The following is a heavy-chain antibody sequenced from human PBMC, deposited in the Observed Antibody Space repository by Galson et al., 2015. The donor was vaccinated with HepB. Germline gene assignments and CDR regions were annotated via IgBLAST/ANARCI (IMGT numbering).Heavy chain of an antibody. CDR2: IYSGGST. D-gene: IGHD5-12*01. Sequence: SLRLPCAASGFTVSSNYMRCVRQAPGKGLECVSVIYSGGSTYYADSVKGRFTISRDNSKNTLYLQMNGLRAEDTAVYYCWGGAYVEDYWGQGTLVTVSS. CDR3: WGGAYVEDY. CDR1: GFTVSSNY. J-gene: IGHJ4*02. V-gene: IGHV3-53*01.